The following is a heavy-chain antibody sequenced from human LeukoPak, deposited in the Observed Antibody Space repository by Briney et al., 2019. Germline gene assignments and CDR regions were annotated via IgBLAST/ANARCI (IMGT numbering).Heavy chain of an antibody. V-gene: IGHV4-59*12. CDR3: ARDAYCGGDCLGADAFDI. D-gene: IGHD2-21*02. J-gene: IGHJ3*02. Sequence: SETLSLTCTVSGGSISSYYWSWIRQPPGKGLEWIGYIYYSGSTNYNPSLKSRVTISVDTSKNQFSLKLSSVTAADTAVYYCARDAYCGGDCLGADAFDIWGQGKMVTVSS. CDR1: GGSISSYY. CDR2: IYYSGST.